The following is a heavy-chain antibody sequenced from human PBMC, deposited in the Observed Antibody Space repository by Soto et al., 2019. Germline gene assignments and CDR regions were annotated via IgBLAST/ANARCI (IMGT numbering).Heavy chain of an antibody. D-gene: IGHD2-21*02. CDR1: GFTFENFA. V-gene: IGHV3-9*01. J-gene: IGHJ5*02. CDR3: AKAPKVVTPWFDP. CDR2: IDWNSGTI. Sequence: ESGGGLVQPGRSLRLSCAVSGFTFENFALHWVRQAPGKGLEWVSGIDWNSGTIAYADSVKGRFTLSRDSATSSLYLHLDGLRPENTAFYYCAKAPKVVTPWFDPWGQGTLVTVSS.